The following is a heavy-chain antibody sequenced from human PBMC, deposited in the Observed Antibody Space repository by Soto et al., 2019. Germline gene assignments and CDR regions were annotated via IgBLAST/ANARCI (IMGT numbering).Heavy chain of an antibody. CDR3: ARDLGYCTNGVCRKYYYYGMDV. V-gene: IGHV1-2*02. CDR2: INPNSGGT. J-gene: IGHJ6*02. D-gene: IGHD2-8*01. Sequence: SVKVSCQASGYTFTGYYMHWVPQAPVQGLEWMGWINPNSGGTNYAQKFQGRVTMTRDTSISTAYMELSRLRSDDTAVYYCARDLGYCTNGVCRKYYYYGMDVWGQGTTVTVSS. CDR1: GYTFTGYY.